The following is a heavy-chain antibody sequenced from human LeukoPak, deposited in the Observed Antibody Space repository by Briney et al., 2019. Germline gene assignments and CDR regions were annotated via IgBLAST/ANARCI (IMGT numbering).Heavy chain of an antibody. CDR2: ISGSGAST. D-gene: IGHD2-2*01. V-gene: IGHV3-23*01. CDR1: GFTFSSYW. CDR3: AKDRHAPGRYCSSTTCFPFDP. Sequence: GGSLRLSCAASGFTFSSYWMSWVRQAPGKGLEWVSAISGSGASTYYADSVKGRFTISRDNSKSTLYLQMNSLRAEDTAVYYCAKDRHAPGRYCSSTTCFPFDPWGQGTLVTVSS. J-gene: IGHJ5*02.